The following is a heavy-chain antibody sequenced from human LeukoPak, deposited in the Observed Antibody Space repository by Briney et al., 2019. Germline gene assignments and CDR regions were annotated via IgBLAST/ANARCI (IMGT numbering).Heavy chain of an antibody. V-gene: IGHV1-69*04. CDR2: TIPILGIA. CDR3: ARVVAVAGTDQFDY. Sequence: SVKVSCKASGGTFSSYAISWVRQAPGQGGEWMGRTIPILGIANYAQKFQGRVTITADKSTSTAYMELSSLRSEDTAVYYCARVVAVAGTDQFDYWGQGTLVTVSS. J-gene: IGHJ4*02. D-gene: IGHD6-19*01. CDR1: GGTFSSYA.